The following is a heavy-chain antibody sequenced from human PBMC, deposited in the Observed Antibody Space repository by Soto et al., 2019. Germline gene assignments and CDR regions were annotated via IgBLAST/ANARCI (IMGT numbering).Heavy chain of an antibody. CDR2: ISTNGGST. CDR3: VKGEYYYDGGAYYPFDY. J-gene: IGHJ4*02. V-gene: IGHV3-64D*06. D-gene: IGHD3-22*01. CDR1: GFTFSIYA. Sequence: EVQLVESGGGLVQPGGSLRLSCSASGFTFSIYAMHWVRQAPGKGLEYVSTISTNGGSTYYADSVKERFAISRDNSKNTVYLQMSSLRAEDTAVYYCVKGEYYYDGGAYYPFDYWGQGTLVTVSS.